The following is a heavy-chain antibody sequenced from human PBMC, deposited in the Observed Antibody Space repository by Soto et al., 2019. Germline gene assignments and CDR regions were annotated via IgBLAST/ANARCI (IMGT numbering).Heavy chain of an antibody. D-gene: IGHD1-26*01. CDR2: IGADNGET. CDR3: ARDQYSGSYFY. Sequence: GAAGKVACNASGYTVTAYAITWVRQAPGQSLEWMGWIGADNGETRYSQKFQGRVTITLDTSASTAYMELSSLRSEDTAFYFCARDQYSGSYFYWGQGTLVTVSS. V-gene: IGHV1-3*01. CDR1: GYTVTAYA. J-gene: IGHJ4*02.